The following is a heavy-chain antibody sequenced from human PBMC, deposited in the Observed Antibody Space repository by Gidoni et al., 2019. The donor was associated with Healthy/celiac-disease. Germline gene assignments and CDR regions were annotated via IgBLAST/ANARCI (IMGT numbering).Heavy chain of an antibody. J-gene: IGHJ3*02. CDR3: ARQDEVYKSDAFDI. Sequence: SWSTYYWGWSRLPAGKVLEGIGRIYYSGSTYYNPSLKSRVTIAEDTSKNQFSLKLSSVTAADTAVYYCARQDEVYKSDAFDIWGQGTMVTVSS. CDR1: SWSTYY. CDR2: IYYSGST. D-gene: IGHD1-20*01. V-gene: IGHV4-39*01.